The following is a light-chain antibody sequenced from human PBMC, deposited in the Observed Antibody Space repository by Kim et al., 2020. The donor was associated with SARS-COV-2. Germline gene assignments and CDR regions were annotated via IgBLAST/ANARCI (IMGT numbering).Light chain of an antibody. CDR2: GAS. CDR3: QQLNSYPWT. Sequence: ASVGNRVTITCRDSQGISSYLAWYQQKPGRAPKLLIYGASALQNEVPTRFSGSGSGTDFTLTISSLQPEDFATYYCQQLNSYPWTFGQGTKVDIK. J-gene: IGKJ1*01. V-gene: IGKV1-9*01. CDR1: QGISSY.